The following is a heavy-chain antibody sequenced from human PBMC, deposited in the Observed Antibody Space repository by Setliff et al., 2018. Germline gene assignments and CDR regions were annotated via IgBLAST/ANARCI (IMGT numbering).Heavy chain of an antibody. CDR2: ISGSGDST. J-gene: IGHJ4*02. D-gene: IGHD1-26*01. CDR3: VKDGVGPTYTYFFDY. V-gene: IGHV3-23*01. Sequence: PGESLKISCVASGFTFSNYAMSWVRQAPGKGPEWASTISGSGDSTYYADAMRGRFTISRDNSKNSLYLQAKGLRAEDTAVYYCVKDGVGPTYTYFFDYWGQGSQVTVSS. CDR1: GFTFSNYA.